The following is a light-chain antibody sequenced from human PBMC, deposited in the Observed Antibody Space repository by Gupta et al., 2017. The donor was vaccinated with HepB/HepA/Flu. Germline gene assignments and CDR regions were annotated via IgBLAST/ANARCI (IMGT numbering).Light chain of an antibody. CDR1: QSLLYSNGYNY. Sequence: DNVLTQSPLSLPVTPGEPASISCTSSQSLLYSNGYNYLDWYLQKPGQSPQLLIYLGSHRASGVPDRFSGSGSGTDFTLKISRVEAEDVGVYYCRQPLHTPWTFGQGTKVEIK. J-gene: IGKJ1*01. V-gene: IGKV2-28*01. CDR3: RQPLHTPWT. CDR2: LGS.